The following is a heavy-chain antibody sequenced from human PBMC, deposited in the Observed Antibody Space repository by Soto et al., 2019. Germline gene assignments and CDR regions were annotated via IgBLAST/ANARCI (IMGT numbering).Heavy chain of an antibody. CDR2: ISSSSSNT. CDR1: GFTFSRYG. D-gene: IGHD3-22*01. V-gene: IGHV3-21*01. Sequence: AGGSLRLSCAASGFTFSRYGMSWVRQAPGKGLEWVSAISSSSSNTYYADSVKGRFTISRDNAKNSLYLQMNSLRAEDTAVYYCARALTYYYDSSGSTGYWGQGTLVTVSS. J-gene: IGHJ4*02. CDR3: ARALTYYYDSSGSTGY.